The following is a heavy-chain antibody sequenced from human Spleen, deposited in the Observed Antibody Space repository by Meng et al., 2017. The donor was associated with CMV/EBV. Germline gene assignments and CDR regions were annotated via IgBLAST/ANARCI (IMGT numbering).Heavy chain of an antibody. V-gene: IGHV4-39*07. CDR1: GGSISSTSHY. J-gene: IGHJ4*02. D-gene: IGHD2-15*01. CDR2: MYYSGSA. CDR3: ARGVHGRYCLTTTCYPVDD. Sequence: SETLSLTCTVTGGSISSTSHYWGWIRHSPGKGLEWIGNMYYSGSAYYNPSLRSRVSISVDTSKGQFSLKVSSLTAADTAVYYCARGVHGRYCLTTTCYPVDDWGQGTVVTVSS.